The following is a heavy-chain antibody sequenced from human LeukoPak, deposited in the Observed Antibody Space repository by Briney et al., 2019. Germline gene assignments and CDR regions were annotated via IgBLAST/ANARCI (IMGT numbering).Heavy chain of an antibody. J-gene: IGHJ4*02. Sequence: ASVKVSCKASGYSFTNYGISWVRQAPGQGLEWMGWISVYNGNTKYAQKFQGRVTITTDTSTSTAYMELRSLRSDDTAVYYCARRGGSGSYVDYWGQGTLVTVSS. D-gene: IGHD3-10*01. CDR2: ISVYNGNT. V-gene: IGHV1-18*01. CDR3: ARRGGSGSYVDY. CDR1: GYSFTNYG.